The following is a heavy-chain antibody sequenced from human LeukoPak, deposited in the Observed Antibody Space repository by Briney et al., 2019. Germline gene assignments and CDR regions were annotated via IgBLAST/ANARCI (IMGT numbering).Heavy chain of an antibody. CDR2: IYSGGST. V-gene: IGHV3-66*02. CDR1: GFTFSSYS. CDR3: ALSITGTTLGDY. J-gene: IGHJ4*02. Sequence: GGSLRLSCAASGFTFSSYSMNWVRQAPGKGLEWVSVIYSGGSTYYADSVKGRFTISRDNSKNTLYLQMNSLRAEDTAVYYCALSITGTTLGDYWGQGTLVTVSS. D-gene: IGHD1-7*01.